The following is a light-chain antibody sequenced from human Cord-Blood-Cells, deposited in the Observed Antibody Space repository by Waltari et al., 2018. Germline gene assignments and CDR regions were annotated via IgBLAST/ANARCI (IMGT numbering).Light chain of an antibody. CDR3: QQANSCPLT. V-gene: IGKV1-12*01. J-gene: IGKJ3*01. CDR1: RGMSRW. Sequence: DIQMTQSQSSVSVSVGDSVTITWRARRGMSRWLAWYQQKPGRAPKPLIYAASSLQSAVPSRFSGSGSGTDFTLTISSLQPEEFATYYCQQANSCPLTFGPGTTVDIK. CDR2: AAS.